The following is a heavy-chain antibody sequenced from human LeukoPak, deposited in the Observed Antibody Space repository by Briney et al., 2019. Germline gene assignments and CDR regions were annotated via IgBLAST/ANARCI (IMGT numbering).Heavy chain of an antibody. D-gene: IGHD4-11*01. CDR3: ARRYSGHDAFAI. V-gene: IGHV5-51*01. J-gene: IGHJ3*02. CDR2: ILPADAET. CDR1: AYSFTTDG. Sequence: GQSRKIACKVSAYSFTTDGIAWVGHIPGKGRGWMGTILPADAETTYSPSFQGQASMSADTSISTAYLQWSSLTASDTAMYFCARRYSGHDAFAIWGQGTLVTVSS.